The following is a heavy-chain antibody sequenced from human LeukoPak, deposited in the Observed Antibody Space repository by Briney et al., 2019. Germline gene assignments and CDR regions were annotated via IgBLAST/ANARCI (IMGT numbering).Heavy chain of an antibody. CDR2: TKDDGSDK. D-gene: IGHD3-16*01. CDR3: ADLGSRD. J-gene: IGHJ4*02. Sequence: GGSLRLSCAASGFTFSSAWMTWVRQAPGKGLEWVATTKDDGSDKYYVDSVKGRFTISRGNAKKSLWLQMNSLRVEDTAMYYCADLGSRDWGQGTLVTVSS. V-gene: IGHV3-7*01. CDR1: GFTFSSAW.